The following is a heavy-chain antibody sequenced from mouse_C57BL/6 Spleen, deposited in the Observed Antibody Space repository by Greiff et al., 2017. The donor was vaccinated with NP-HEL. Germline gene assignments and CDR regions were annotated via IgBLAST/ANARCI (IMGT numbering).Heavy chain of an antibody. Sequence: LEESGAELVKPGASVKLSCKASGYTFTEYTIHWVKQRPGQGLEWIGWFYPGSGSLKYNEKFKDKATLTADKTSNTVYMELSRMTSEDSAVYYCARHEVDGYAMDYWGQGTSVTVSS. CDR1: GYTFTEYT. CDR2: FYPGSGSL. J-gene: IGHJ4*01. V-gene: IGHV1-62-2*01. CDR3: ARHEVDGYAMDY.